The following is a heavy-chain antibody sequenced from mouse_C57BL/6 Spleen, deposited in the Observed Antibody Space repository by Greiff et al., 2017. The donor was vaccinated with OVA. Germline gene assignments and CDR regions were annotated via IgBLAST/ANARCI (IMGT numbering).Heavy chain of an antibody. CDR3: ANYGYDVLYAMDY. CDR2: IYPRSGNT. J-gene: IGHJ4*01. CDR1: GYTFTSYG. D-gene: IGHD2-2*01. V-gene: IGHV1-81*01. Sequence: LEESGAELARPGASVKLSCKASGYTFTSYGISWVKQRTGQGLEWIGEIYPRSGNTYYNEKFKGKATLTADKSSSTAYMELRSLTSEDSAVYFCANYGYDVLYAMDYWGQGTSVTVSS.